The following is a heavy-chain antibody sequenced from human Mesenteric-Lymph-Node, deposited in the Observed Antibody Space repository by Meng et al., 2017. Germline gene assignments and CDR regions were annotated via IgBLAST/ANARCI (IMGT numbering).Heavy chain of an antibody. CDR3: ARDQIVVVVAATIYYYYYGMDV. CDR2: IWYDGSNK. D-gene: IGHD2-15*01. CDR1: GFTFSSYG. V-gene: IGHV3-30*02. J-gene: IGHJ6*02. Sequence: GESLKISCAASGFTFSSYGMHWVRQAPGKGLEWVSLIWYDGSNKYYADSVKGRFTISRDNSKNTLYLQMNSLRAEDTAVYYCARDQIVVVVAATIYYYYYGMDVWGQGTTVTVSS.